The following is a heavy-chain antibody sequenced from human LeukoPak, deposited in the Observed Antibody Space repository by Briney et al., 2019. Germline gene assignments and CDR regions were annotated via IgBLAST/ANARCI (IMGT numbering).Heavy chain of an antibody. CDR1: GGTFSNYA. V-gene: IGHV1-69*04. J-gene: IGHJ4*02. D-gene: IGHD2/OR15-2a*01. Sequence: ASVKVSCKASGGTFSNYAISWVRQAPGQGLEWMGRIIPILGIANYAQKFQGRVTITADKSMSTAYMELSSLRSEDTAVYYCARDNIGIGYELFSFDYWGQGTLVTVSS. CDR3: ARDNIGIGYELFSFDY. CDR2: IIPILGIA.